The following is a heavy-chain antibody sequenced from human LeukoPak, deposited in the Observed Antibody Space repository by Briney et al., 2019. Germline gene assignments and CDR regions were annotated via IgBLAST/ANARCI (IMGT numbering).Heavy chain of an antibody. J-gene: IGHJ6*03. CDR2: INPNSGGT. V-gene: IGHV1-2*02. CDR3: ARVAGSGRYYYYMDV. CDR1: GYTFTGYY. Sequence: ASVKVSCKASGYTFTGYYMHWVRPASGQGLEWMGWINPNSGGTHYAQKFQGRVTMTRDTSISTAYMELSRLRSDGTAVYYCARVAGSGRYYYYMDVWGKGTTVTVSS. D-gene: IGHD6-19*01.